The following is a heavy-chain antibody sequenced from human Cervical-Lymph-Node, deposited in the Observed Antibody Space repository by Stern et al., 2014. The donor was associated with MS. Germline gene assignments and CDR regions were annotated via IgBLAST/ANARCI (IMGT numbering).Heavy chain of an antibody. CDR3: ARDGDNDGFGYFDY. J-gene: IGHJ4*02. V-gene: IGHV3-33*01. D-gene: IGHD2-21*02. CDR2: IWYDGSNK. CDR1: GFTFSSYG. Sequence: VQLVESGGGVVQPGRSLRLSCAASGFTFSSYGMHWVRQAPGKGLEWVAVIWYDGSNKYYADSVKGRFTISRDNSKNTLYLQKNSLRAEDTAVYYCARDGDNDGFGYFDYWGQGTLVTVSS.